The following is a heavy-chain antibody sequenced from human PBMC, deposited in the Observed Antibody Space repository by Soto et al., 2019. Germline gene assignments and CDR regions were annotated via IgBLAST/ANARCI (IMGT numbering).Heavy chain of an antibody. CDR3: VRGEGYSESSGRDY. Sequence: ASVKVSCKVSGYTFTFYDISWVRQATGQGLEWMGWMNPNSGNTGYEQKFQGRITMTRNTSISTAYMELSSLKSEDTAVYYCVRGEGYSESSGRDYWGQGILVTVSS. J-gene: IGHJ4*02. D-gene: IGHD3-22*01. CDR2: MNPNSGNT. V-gene: IGHV1-8*01. CDR1: GYTFTFYD.